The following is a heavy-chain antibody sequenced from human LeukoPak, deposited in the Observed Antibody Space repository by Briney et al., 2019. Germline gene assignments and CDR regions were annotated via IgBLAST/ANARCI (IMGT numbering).Heavy chain of an antibody. CDR2: IYYSGST. V-gene: IGHV4-39*07. J-gene: IGHJ4*02. Sequence: SETLSLTCTVSGGSISSSSYYWGWIRQPPGKGLEWIGSIYYSGSTYYNPSLKSRVTISVDTSKNLFSLKLSSVTAADTAVYYCARDRTIFGVVTSPYFDYWGQGTLVTVSS. CDR1: GGSISSSSYY. D-gene: IGHD3-3*01. CDR3: ARDRTIFGVVTSPYFDY.